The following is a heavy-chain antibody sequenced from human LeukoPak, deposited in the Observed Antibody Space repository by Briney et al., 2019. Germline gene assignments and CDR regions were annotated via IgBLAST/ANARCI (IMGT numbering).Heavy chain of an antibody. CDR2: IYYSGST. V-gene: IGHV4-30-4*01. CDR3: ARDLLNEGNHLDY. D-gene: IGHD4-23*01. CDR1: GGSISSGDHY. J-gene: IGHJ4*02. Sequence: PSETLSLTCTVPGGSISSGDHYWSWIRHPPGKGLEWIGYIYYSGSTYYNPSLKSRVTISVDTSKNQFSLKLSSVTAADTAVYYCARDLLNEGNHLDYWGQGTLVTVSS.